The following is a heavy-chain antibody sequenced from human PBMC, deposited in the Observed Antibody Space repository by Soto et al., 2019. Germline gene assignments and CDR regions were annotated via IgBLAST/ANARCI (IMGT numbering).Heavy chain of an antibody. J-gene: IGHJ4*02. CDR1: GFTFDDYA. D-gene: IGHD4-17*01. CDR2: ISWNSGSI. Sequence: EVPLVESGGGLVQPGRSLRLSCAASGFTFDDYAMHWFRQAPGKDLEWVSGISWNSGSIGYADAVKGRFTISRDNAKTSLYLQMNSLRAEDTALYYCAKDRTGGYGDYGGVIDYWGQGTLVTVSS. V-gene: IGHV3-9*01. CDR3: AKDRTGGYGDYGGVIDY.